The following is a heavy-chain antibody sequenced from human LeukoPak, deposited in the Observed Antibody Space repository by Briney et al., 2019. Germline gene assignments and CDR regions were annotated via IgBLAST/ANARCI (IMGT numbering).Heavy chain of an antibody. CDR3: VRAHGTYAPLGY. D-gene: IGHD2-2*01. CDR2: ISSSSSYT. V-gene: IGHV3-21*01. J-gene: IGHJ4*02. CDR1: GFTFGSYT. Sequence: GGSLRLSCAGSGFTFGSYTMSWVRQAPGKGLEWISSISSSSSYTYYADPAKGRFTISRDNTKRSLVLQMNSLRAEDTAVYYCVRAHGTYAPLGYWGQGILVTVSS.